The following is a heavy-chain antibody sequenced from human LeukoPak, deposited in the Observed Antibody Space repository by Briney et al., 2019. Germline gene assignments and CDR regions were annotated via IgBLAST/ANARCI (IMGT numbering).Heavy chain of an antibody. D-gene: IGHD5-12*01. CDR3: ARGSSGSTLFLWFDP. J-gene: IGHJ5*02. V-gene: IGHV1-46*01. CDR1: GYTFTNYY. CDR2: ISPSGGST. Sequence: GASVKVSCKASGYTFTNYYMHWVRQAPGQGLEWMGMISPSGGSTTYAQKFQGRVTMTRDTSTSTVYMELSILRSDDTAVYYCARGSSGSTLFLWFDPWGQGTLVTVSS.